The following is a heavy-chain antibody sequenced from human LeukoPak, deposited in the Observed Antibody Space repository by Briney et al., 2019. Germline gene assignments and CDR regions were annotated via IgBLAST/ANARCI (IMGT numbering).Heavy chain of an antibody. CDR3: ARLGVMVNSDNY. CDR2: INPSGGSA. CDR1: GYTFTSYY. D-gene: IGHD2-8*01. J-gene: IGHJ1*01. V-gene: IGHV1-46*01. Sequence: ASVKVSCKASGYTFTSYYIHWVRQAPGQGLEWMGIINPSGGSASYAQKFQGRVTMTRDMSTSTVYMELSSLRSEDTAVYYCARLGVMVNSDNYGGQGSLVTV.